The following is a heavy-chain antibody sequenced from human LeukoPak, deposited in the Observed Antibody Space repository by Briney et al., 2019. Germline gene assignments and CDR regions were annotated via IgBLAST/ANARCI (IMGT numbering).Heavy chain of an antibody. Sequence: SETLSLTCTVSGGSINSRSYYWGWIRQPPGKGLEWIGSIYYGGTTYYNPSLKSRVTISEDTSKNQFSLKLSSVTAADTAVYYCARRATTVTTGYYYYYMAVWGKGTTVTVSS. CDR3: ARRATTVTTGYYYYYMAV. V-gene: IGHV4-39*01. D-gene: IGHD4-17*01. J-gene: IGHJ6*03. CDR2: IYYGGTT. CDR1: GGSINSRSYY.